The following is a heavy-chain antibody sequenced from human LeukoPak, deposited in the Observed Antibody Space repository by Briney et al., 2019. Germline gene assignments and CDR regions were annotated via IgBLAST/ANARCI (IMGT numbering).Heavy chain of an antibody. D-gene: IGHD3-10*01. V-gene: IGHV4-59*01. CDR1: GGSISTYY. CDR3: ARGRGDSRGTSFDP. J-gene: IGHJ5*02. CDR2: IYYTGST. Sequence: SETLSLTCIYCGGSISTYYWCWIRQPPGMFLFWFGYIYYTGSTTYNPSLKSRVSISVDTSKNKFSLDLNSVSAADTAVYYCARGRGDSRGTSFDPWGQGTLVTVSS.